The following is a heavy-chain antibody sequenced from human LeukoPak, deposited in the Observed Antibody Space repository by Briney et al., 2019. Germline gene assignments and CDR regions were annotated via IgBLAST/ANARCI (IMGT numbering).Heavy chain of an antibody. V-gene: IGHV3-23*01. CDR2: ISGSGGST. D-gene: IGHD6-13*01. Sequence: AGGSLRLSCAASGFTFSSYAMSWVRQAPGKGLEWVSAISGSGGSTYYADSVKGQFTISRDNSKNTLYLQMNSLRAKDTAVYYCAKAWGIAAAGVALDYWGQGTLVTVSS. CDR3: AKAWGIAAAGVALDY. CDR1: GFTFSSYA. J-gene: IGHJ4*02.